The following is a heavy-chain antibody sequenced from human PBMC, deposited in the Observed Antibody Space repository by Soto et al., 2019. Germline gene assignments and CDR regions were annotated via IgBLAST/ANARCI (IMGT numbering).Heavy chain of an antibody. J-gene: IGHJ6*04. V-gene: IGHV3-72*01. CDR1: GFTFSDHY. CDR3: TRVKLCGSAGCHRVLDD. Sequence: QPGGSLRLSCAASGFTFSDHYMDWVRQAPGKGLEWVGRIKNKANSYTTEYAASVEDRFTISRDDSRNSLFLQMNGLKTEDTAVYYCTRVKLCGSAGCHRVLDDWGKGTTVTVSS. D-gene: IGHD2-2*01. CDR2: IKNKANSYTT.